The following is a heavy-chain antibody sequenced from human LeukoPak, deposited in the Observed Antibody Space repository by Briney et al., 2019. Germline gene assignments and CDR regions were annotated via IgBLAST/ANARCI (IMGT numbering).Heavy chain of an antibody. CDR3: AKMDYGGNPFDY. CDR2: ISGSGGNT. CDR1: GFTFSSYA. Sequence: GGSLRLSCAASGFTFSSYAMSWVRQAPGKGLEWVSAISGSGGNTYYADSVKGRFTITRDNSSTTLYLQMNSLRAEDTAVYYCAKMDYGGNPFDYWGQGTLVTVSS. V-gene: IGHV3-23*01. D-gene: IGHD4-23*01. J-gene: IGHJ4*02.